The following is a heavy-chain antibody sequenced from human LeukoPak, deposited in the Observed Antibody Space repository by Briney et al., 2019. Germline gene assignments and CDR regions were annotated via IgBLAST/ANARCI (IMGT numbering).Heavy chain of an antibody. CDR2: IIPIFGTA. CDR1: GGTFSSYA. D-gene: IGHD2-21*02. CDR3: AGQTQTDCGGDCPFDY. Sequence: ASVTVSCKASGGTFSSYAISWVRQAPGQGLEWMGGIIPIFGTANYAQKFQGRVTITADESTSTAYMELSSLRSEDTAVYYCAGQTQTDCGGDCPFDYWGQGTLVTVSS. V-gene: IGHV1-69*13. J-gene: IGHJ4*02.